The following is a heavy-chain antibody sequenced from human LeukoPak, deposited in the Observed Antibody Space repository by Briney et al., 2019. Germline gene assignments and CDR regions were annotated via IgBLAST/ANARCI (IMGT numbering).Heavy chain of an antibody. CDR1: GGSFSGYY. CDR3: ARGLKSPNNYYYDSRARYYYYMDV. V-gene: IGHV4-34*01. Sequence: SETLSLTCAVYGGSFSGYYWSWIRQPPGKGLEWIGEINHSGSTNYNPSLKSRVTISVDTSKNQFSLKLSSVTAADTAVYYCARGLKSPNNYYYDSRARYYYYMDVWGKGTTVTVSS. CDR2: INHSGST. D-gene: IGHD3-22*01. J-gene: IGHJ6*03.